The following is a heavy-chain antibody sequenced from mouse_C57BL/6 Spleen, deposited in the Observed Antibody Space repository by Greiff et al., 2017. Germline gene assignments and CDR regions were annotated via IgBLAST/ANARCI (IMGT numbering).Heavy chain of an antibody. Sequence: EVQGVESGGGLVQPGGSLSLSCAASRFTFTDYYMSWVRQPPGKALAWLGFIRNKANGYTTEYSASVKGRFTISRDNSQSILYLQMNALRAEDSSTYYCARSPITTVVPFDYWGQGTTLTVSS. CDR3: ARSPITTVVPFDY. J-gene: IGHJ2*01. CDR2: IRNKANGYTT. D-gene: IGHD1-1*01. CDR1: RFTFTDYY. V-gene: IGHV7-3*01.